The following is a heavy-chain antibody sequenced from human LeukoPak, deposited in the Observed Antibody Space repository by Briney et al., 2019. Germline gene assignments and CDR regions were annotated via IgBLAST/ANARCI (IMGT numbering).Heavy chain of an antibody. V-gene: IGHV3-15*01. CDR2: IKSKTDGGTT. D-gene: IGHD3-16*01. J-gene: IGHJ3*02. CDR1: GFTFSGYA. Sequence: SGGSLRLSCAASGFTFSGYAMSWVRQAPGKGLEWVGRIKSKTDGGTTDYAAPVKGRFTISRDDSKNTLYLQMNSLKTEDTAVYYCTTLGDDSRDDAFDIWGQGTMVTVSS. CDR3: TTLGDDSRDDAFDI.